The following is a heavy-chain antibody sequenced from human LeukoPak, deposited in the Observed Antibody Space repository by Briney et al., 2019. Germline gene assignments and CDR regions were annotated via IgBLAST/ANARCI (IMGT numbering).Heavy chain of an antibody. J-gene: IGHJ3*02. D-gene: IGHD3-22*01. CDR1: GGSISSGCYS. V-gene: IGHV4-30-2*01. Sequence: SETLSLTCAVSGGSISSGCYSWSWIRQPPGKGLEWIGYIYHSGSTYYNPSLKSRVTISVDTSKNQFSLKLSSVTAADTAVYYCARGLGRPYYYDSSWVHAFDIWGQGTMVTVSS. CDR2: IYHSGST. CDR3: ARGLGRPYYYDSSWVHAFDI.